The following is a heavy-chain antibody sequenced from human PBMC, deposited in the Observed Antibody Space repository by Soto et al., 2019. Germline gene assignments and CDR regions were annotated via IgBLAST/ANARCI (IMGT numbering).Heavy chain of an antibody. CDR3: ATYDSSGSYFDY. CDR1: GFTFSSYA. V-gene: IGHV3-23*01. D-gene: IGHD3-22*01. J-gene: IGHJ4*02. Sequence: GGSLRLSCAASGFTFSSYAMSWVRQAPGKGLEWVSAISGSGGSTYYADSVKGRFTISRDNSKNTLYLQMNSLRAEDTAVYYCATYDSSGSYFDYWGQGTLVTVSS. CDR2: ISGSGGST.